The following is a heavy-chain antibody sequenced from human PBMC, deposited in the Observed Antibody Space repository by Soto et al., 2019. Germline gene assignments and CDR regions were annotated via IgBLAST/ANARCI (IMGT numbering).Heavy chain of an antibody. V-gene: IGHV4-31*03. CDR2: IYYSGST. CDR1: GGSISSGGYY. J-gene: IGHJ6*02. Sequence: SETLSLTCTVSGGSISSGGYYWSWIRQHPGKGLEWIGYIYYSGSTYYNPSLKSRVTISVDTSKNQFSLKLSSVTAADTTVYYCARGYQGNYYGMDVWGQGTTVTVSS. CDR3: ARGYQGNYYGMDV. D-gene: IGHD3-16*02.